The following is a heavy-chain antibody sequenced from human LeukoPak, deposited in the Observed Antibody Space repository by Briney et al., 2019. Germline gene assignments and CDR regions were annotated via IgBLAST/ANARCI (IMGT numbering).Heavy chain of an antibody. Sequence: GGSLRLSCVASGFTFSGYSMNWVRQAPGKGLEGVSYISGSSSPTFYADSVKGRFTISRDNAKNSLYLQMNSLRAEDTAMYYCAREPAAAGKNWFDPWGQGTLVTVSS. CDR1: GFTFSGYS. D-gene: IGHD6-25*01. J-gene: IGHJ5*02. V-gene: IGHV3-48*04. CDR2: ISGSSSPT. CDR3: AREPAAAGKNWFDP.